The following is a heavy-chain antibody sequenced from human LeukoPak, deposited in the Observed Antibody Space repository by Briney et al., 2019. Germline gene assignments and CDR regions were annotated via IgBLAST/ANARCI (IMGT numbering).Heavy chain of an antibody. D-gene: IGHD1-26*01. CDR1: GFTFSSYW. CDR3: ARGGSYKDAFDI. Sequence: PGGSLRLSCAASGFTFSSYWMHWVRQGPGKGLVWVSRINTDGSSTSYADSVKGRFTISRDNAKNTLYLQMNSLRAEDTAVYYCARGGSYKDAFDIWGQGTMVTVSS. J-gene: IGHJ3*02. V-gene: IGHV3-74*01. CDR2: INTDGSST.